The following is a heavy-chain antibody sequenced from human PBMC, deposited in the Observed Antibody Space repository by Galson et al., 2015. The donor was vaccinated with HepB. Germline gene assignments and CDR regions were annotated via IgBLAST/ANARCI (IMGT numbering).Heavy chain of an antibody. CDR2: ARHEANSYTT. D-gene: IGHD1-14*01. V-gene: IGHV3-72*01. CDR1: GFTFSDHY. Sequence: SLRLSCAASGFTFSDHYMYWVRQAPGKGLEWVGRARHEANSYTTEYAASVKGRFTISRDDSKNSPYLQMNSLRTEDTAVYYCASLGISPAAWGQETMVTVSS. CDR3: ASLGISPAA. J-gene: IGHJ3*01.